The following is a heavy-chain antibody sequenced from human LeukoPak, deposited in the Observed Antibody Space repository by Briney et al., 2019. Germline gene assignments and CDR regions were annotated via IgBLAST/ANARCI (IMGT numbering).Heavy chain of an antibody. Sequence: EPSETLSLTCSVSGDSITNCYWSWIRQPPGTRLEWIGYIYYNGTTTYNPSLRSRVTISVDTSKQHFSLSLISVTAADTAVYYCARAVRWTGCPVPAAWFDPWGQGTRVTVSS. D-gene: IGHD3/OR15-3a*01. J-gene: IGHJ5*02. CDR3: ARAVRWTGCPVPAAWFDP. CDR1: GDSITNCY. CDR2: IYYNGTT. V-gene: IGHV4-59*13.